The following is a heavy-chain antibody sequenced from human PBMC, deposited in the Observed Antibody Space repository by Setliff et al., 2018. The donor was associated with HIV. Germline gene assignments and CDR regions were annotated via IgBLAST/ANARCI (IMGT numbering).Heavy chain of an antibody. CDR3: ARRIDNSGSFPDKNWFDT. CDR1: GASISNYF. Sequence: SETLSLTCTVSGASISNYFWTWIRQPAGKGLEWIGRIYSTGSTNYNPSLKRRVTMSVDTSKNQFSLKLTSVTAADTAVYYCARRIDNSGSFPDKNWFDTWGQGSLVTVSS. CDR2: IYSTGST. V-gene: IGHV4-4*07. J-gene: IGHJ5*02. D-gene: IGHD3-10*01.